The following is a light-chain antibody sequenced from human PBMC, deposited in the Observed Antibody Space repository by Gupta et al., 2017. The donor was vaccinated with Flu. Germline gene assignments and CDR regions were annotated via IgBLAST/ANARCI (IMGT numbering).Light chain of an antibody. CDR3: QQSYRSPWT. CDR1: ESMNIY. J-gene: IGKJ1*01. V-gene: IGKV1-39*01. Sequence: DIQMTQAPSSLSASVGDRVTITCRASESMNIYVNWYQQKPGQAPKLLIFAASTLQRGVPSRFSGSGSGTDFSLTIRSLQPEDSATYYCQQSYRSPWTFGQGTKVEIK. CDR2: AAS.